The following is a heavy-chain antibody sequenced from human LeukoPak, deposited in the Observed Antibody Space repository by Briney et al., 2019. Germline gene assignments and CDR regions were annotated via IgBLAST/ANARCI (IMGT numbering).Heavy chain of an antibody. CDR1: GGTXSSYA. CDR2: IIPIFGTA. Sequence: SVKVSCKASGGTXSSYAISGVRQAPGQGLEWMGGIIPIFGTANYAQKFQGRVTITADESTSTAYMELSSLRSDDTAVYYCARERPYYFDYWGQGTLVSVSS. V-gene: IGHV1-69*01. D-gene: IGHD1-1*01. J-gene: IGHJ4*02. CDR3: ARERPYYFDY.